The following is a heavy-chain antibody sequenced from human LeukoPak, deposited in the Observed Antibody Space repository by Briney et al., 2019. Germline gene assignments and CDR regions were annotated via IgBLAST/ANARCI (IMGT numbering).Heavy chain of an antibody. D-gene: IGHD3-3*01. CDR3: AHELDFWSGSSFDY. V-gene: IGHV2-5*01. CDR2: IYWNDNK. Sequence: SGPTLVNPTQTLTLTCTFSGFSLSASGVGVGWIRQPPEKALEWLALIYWNDNKRYSPSLKSRLNITKENSKKQVVLTMTNMDPVDTATYYCAHELDFWSGSSFDYWGQGTLVTVSS. CDR1: GFSLSASGVG. J-gene: IGHJ4*02.